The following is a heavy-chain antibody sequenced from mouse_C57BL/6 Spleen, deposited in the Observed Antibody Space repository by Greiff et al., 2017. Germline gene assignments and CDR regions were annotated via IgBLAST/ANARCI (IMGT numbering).Heavy chain of an antibody. Sequence: QVQLKQSGPGLAQPSQTLSLTCTASGYSFTSYGVHWVRQSPGKGLEWLGVIWSGGSTDYNAAFISRLSISKDKPTSQVFFKMNSLQADDTAIYYCARNYHGSSLGCWGQGTTLTVSS. J-gene: IGHJ2*01. CDR1: GYSFTSYG. CDR2: IWSGGST. CDR3: ARNYHGSSLGC. V-gene: IGHV2-2*01. D-gene: IGHD1-1*01.